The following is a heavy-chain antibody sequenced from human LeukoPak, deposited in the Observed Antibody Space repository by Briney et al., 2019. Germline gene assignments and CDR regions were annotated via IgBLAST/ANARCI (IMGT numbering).Heavy chain of an antibody. D-gene: IGHD6-13*01. CDR3: ARGYSSTPADY. V-gene: IGHV4-30-4*01. J-gene: IGHJ4*02. Sequence: SETLSLTCTVSGGSISSVDYYWSWIRQPPGKGLEWIGYIYYSGSTYYNPSLKSRVIISVDTSKNQFSLKLSSVTAADTAVYYCARGYSSTPADYWGQGTLVTVSS. CDR2: IYYSGST. CDR1: GGSISSVDYY.